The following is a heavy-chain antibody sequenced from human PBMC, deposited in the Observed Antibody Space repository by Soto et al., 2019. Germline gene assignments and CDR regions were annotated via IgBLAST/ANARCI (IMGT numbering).Heavy chain of an antibody. D-gene: IGHD1-26*01. CDR2: IHNDGSRT. J-gene: IGHJ3*01. Sequence: EVQLVESGGGLVQPGESLRLSCAASGFTFSYYWMHWVRQTPGKGLLWVSHIHNDGSRTTYADSVKGRFTISRDNARNTVYLQMNSLRDEDTAVYYCARVDRGAFDLWGQGTAVTVSS. CDR3: ARVDRGAFDL. CDR1: GFTFSYYW. V-gene: IGHV3-74*03.